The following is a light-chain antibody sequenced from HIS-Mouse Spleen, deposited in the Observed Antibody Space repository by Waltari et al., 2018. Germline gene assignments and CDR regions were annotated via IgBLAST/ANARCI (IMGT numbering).Light chain of an antibody. V-gene: IGLV2-14*03. CDR1: TSDVVGYDY. J-gene: IGLJ3*02. CDR3: SSYTSSSTWV. CDR2: DVS. Sequence: QSALTQPAPVSGSPGLSITLSCTGTTSDVVGYDYVPGYQQHPGKAPKLMIYDVSNRPSGVSNRFSGSKSGNTASLTISGLQAEDEADYYCSSYTSSSTWVFGGGTKLTVL.